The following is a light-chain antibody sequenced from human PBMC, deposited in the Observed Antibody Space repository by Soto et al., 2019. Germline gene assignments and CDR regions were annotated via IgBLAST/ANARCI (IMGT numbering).Light chain of an antibody. J-gene: IGLJ1*01. CDR3: SSYTSSSTLYV. CDR2: DVS. V-gene: IGLV2-14*01. Sequence: QSVLTQPASGSGSPGQSITISCTGNSSDVGGYNYVSWYQQHPGKAPKLMIYDVSNRPSGVSNRFSGSKSGNTASLTISGLQAEDEADYYCSSYTSSSTLYVFGTGTKVTV. CDR1: SSDVGGYNY.